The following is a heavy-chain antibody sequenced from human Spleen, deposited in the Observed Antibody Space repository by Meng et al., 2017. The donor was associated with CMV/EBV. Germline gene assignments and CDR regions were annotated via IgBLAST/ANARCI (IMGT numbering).Heavy chain of an antibody. J-gene: IGHJ5*02. CDR1: GFIFSNYW. Sequence: GGSLRLSCGASGFIFSNYWMSWVRQAPGKGLEWVANIKQDGSEQYYVDSVKGRFIISRDNAKNLLYLQMNSLRAEDTAAYYCASSGSYYDNWFDPWGQGTLVTVSS. D-gene: IGHD3-10*01. CDR3: ASSGSYYDNWFDP. V-gene: IGHV3-7*01. CDR2: IKQDGSEQ.